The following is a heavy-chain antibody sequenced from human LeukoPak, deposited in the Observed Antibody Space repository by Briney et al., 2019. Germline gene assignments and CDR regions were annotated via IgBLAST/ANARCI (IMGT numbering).Heavy chain of an antibody. CDR1: GGSISSSSYY. V-gene: IGHV4-39*01. D-gene: IGHD5-12*01. CDR3: ARAYSESGYDSGNYYYGMDV. CDR2: IYYSGST. J-gene: IGHJ6*02. Sequence: PSETLSLTCTVSGGSISSSSYYWGWLRQPPGKGLEWIGSIYYSGSTYYNPSLKSRVTISVDTSKNQFSLKLSSVTAADTAVYYCARAYSESGYDSGNYYYGMDVWGQGTTVTVSS.